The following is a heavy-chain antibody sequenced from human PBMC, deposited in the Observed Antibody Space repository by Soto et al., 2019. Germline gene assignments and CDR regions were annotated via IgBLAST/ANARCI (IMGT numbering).Heavy chain of an antibody. V-gene: IGHV3-7*03. Sequence: EVQLVESGGGLVQPGGSLRLSCAASGFTFSSFWMNWVRQAPGTGLEWVANIKSDGSEKYYGDSVKGRFTFSRDNAKNTLYLQMDSLRVEDTAVYYCARCRSYGMEGVERPVDIWGEGTTVTGSS. CDR3: ARCRSYGMEGVERPVDI. CDR1: GFTFSSFW. D-gene: IGHD1-26*01. CDR2: IKSDGSEK. J-gene: IGHJ3*02.